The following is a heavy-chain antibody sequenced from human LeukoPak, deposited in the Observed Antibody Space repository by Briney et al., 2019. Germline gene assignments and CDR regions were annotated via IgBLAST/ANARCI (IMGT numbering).Heavy chain of an antibody. CDR1: GFTFSDYY. Sequence: PGGSLRLSCAASGFTFSDYYMSWIRQAPGKGLEWVSYISSSSSYTNYADSVKGRFTISRDNAKNSLYLQMNSLRAEDTAVYYCARDDGCSGGSCYSGGMDVWGKGTTVTVPS. V-gene: IGHV3-11*06. CDR2: ISSSSSYT. J-gene: IGHJ6*04. CDR3: ARDDGCSGGSCYSGGMDV. D-gene: IGHD2-15*01.